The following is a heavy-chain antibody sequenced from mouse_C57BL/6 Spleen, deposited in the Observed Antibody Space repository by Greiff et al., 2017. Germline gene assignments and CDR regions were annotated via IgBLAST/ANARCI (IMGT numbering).Heavy chain of an antibody. CDR2: ISSGGDYT. D-gene: IGHD4-1*01. CDR3: TRDPGNWYFGV. Sequence: EVKLLESGEGLVKPGGSLKLSCAASGFTFSSYAMSWVRQTPEKRLEWVAYISSGGDYTYYADTVKGRFTISRDNARNTLYLQMSSLKSEDAAMYYCTRDPGNWYFGVWGTGTTVTVSS. V-gene: IGHV5-9-1*02. J-gene: IGHJ1*03. CDR1: GFTFSSYA.